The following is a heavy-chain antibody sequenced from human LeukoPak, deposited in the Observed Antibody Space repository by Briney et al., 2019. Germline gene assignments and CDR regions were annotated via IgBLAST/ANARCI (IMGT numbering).Heavy chain of an antibody. CDR2: IRYDGSNK. D-gene: IGHD6-13*01. CDR3: AREEGIAAAGTD. Sequence: GGSLRLSCAASGFTFSSYGMHWVRQAPGKGLEWVAFIRYDGSNKYYADSVKGRFTISRDNSKNTLYLQMNSLRAEDTAVYYCAREEGIAAAGTDWGQGTLVTVSS. CDR1: GFTFSSYG. V-gene: IGHV3-30*02. J-gene: IGHJ4*02.